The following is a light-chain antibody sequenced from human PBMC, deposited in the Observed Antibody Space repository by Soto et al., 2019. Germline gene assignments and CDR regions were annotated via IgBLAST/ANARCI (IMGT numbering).Light chain of an antibody. J-gene: IGKJ1*01. CDR1: QSVSSNY. V-gene: IGKV3-20*01. CDR3: QQYGSSPRT. Sequence: EIVLTQSPGTLSLSPGERATLSGRASQSVSSNYLAWYQQQPGQAPRLLIYGASSRATGIPDRFSGSGSGTDFTLTISRLEPEDFAVYYCQQYGSSPRTFGQGTKVEIK. CDR2: GAS.